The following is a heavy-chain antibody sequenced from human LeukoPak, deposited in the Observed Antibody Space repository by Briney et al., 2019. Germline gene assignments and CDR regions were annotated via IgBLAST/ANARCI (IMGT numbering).Heavy chain of an antibody. J-gene: IGHJ5*02. CDR3: ARHYGP. D-gene: IGHD3-16*01. V-gene: IGHV4-34*01. CDR1: GGSFSGYY. Sequence: NPSETLSLTCAVYGGSFSGYYWSWLRQPPGKGLEWIGSIYDSGSTYYNPSRKSRVTISVDTSKNQFSLKLNSVTAADTAVYYCARHYGPCGEGTLVTVSS. CDR2: IYDSGST.